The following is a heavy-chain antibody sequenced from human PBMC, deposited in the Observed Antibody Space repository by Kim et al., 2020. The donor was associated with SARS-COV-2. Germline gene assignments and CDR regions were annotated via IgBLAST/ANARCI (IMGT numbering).Heavy chain of an antibody. D-gene: IGHD1-26*01. J-gene: IGHJ4*02. V-gene: IGHV3-30*18. Sequence: GGSLRLSCAASGFSFNTYGMHWVRQAPGKGLEWVAVISDDGSNKYYADSVKRRFTISRDNSKNTLYLQMTMLGIEDTAVYYCAKAFSGCYFGYDYWGQGTLVTVSS. CDR2: ISDDGSNK. CDR1: GFSFNTYG. CDR3: AKAFSGCYFGYDY.